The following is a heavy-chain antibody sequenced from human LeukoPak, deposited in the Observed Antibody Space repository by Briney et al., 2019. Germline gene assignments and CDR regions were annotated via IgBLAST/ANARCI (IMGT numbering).Heavy chain of an antibody. D-gene: IGHD6-19*01. Sequence: PSETLSLTCAVYGGSFSGYYWSWIRQPPGKGLEWIGSIYYSGGTYYNPSLKSRVTISVDTSKNQFSLKLSSVTAADTAVYYCARDLYSSGWYKDYWGQGTLVTVSS. CDR2: IYYSGGT. V-gene: IGHV4-34*01. J-gene: IGHJ4*02. CDR1: GGSFSGYY. CDR3: ARDLYSSGWYKDY.